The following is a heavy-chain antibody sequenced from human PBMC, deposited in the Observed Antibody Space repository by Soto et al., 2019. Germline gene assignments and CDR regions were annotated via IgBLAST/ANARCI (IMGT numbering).Heavy chain of an antibody. Sequence: GGSLRLSCAASGFTFTSYSMNWVRQAPGKGPEWVSYIRGTTHYADSVKGRFTISGDNARSSLYLQMNSLRADDTAVYYCARDDSFAFDIWGQGTMLTVSS. J-gene: IGHJ3*02. V-gene: IGHV3-48*01. D-gene: IGHD2-21*01. CDR3: ARDDSFAFDI. CDR2: IRGTT. CDR1: GFTFTSYS.